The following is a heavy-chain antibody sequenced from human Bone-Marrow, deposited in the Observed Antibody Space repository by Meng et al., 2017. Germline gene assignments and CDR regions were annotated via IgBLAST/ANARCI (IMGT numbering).Heavy chain of an antibody. V-gene: IGHV3-21*01. CDR2: ISSSGYYI. CDR3: ARGYYGSGAFDP. D-gene: IGHD3-10*01. CDR1: GFTFSSDS. J-gene: IGHJ5*02. Sequence: GESLKISCAASGFTFSSDSMNWVRQAPGKGLEWVSSISSSGYYIYYADSVKGRFTISRDNAKNSLYLQMNSLRVEDTAVYYCARGYYGSGAFDPWGQGALVTVSS.